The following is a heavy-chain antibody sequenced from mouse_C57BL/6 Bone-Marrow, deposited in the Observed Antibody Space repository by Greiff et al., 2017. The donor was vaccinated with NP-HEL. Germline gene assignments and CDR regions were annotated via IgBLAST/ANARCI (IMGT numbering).Heavy chain of an antibody. D-gene: IGHD2-4*01. CDR2: IYPGSGST. Sequence: QVQLQQPGAELVKPGASVKMSCKASGYTFTSYWITWVKQRPGQGLEWIGVIYPGSGSTNYNEKFKSKATLTVDTSSSTAYMQLSSLTSEDSAVYYCASVYDYGRYYYAMDYWGQGTSVTVSS. CDR3: ASVYDYGRYYYAMDY. CDR1: GYTFTSYW. V-gene: IGHV1-55*01. J-gene: IGHJ4*01.